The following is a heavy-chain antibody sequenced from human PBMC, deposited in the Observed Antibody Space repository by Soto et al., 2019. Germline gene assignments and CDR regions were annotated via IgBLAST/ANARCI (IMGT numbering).Heavy chain of an antibody. CDR1: GFTFSSYA. J-gene: IGHJ4*02. CDR2: ISYDGSNK. CDR3: ARDSEWELPDY. D-gene: IGHD1-26*01. Sequence: GGSLRLSCAASGFTFSSYAMHWVRQAPGKGLEWVAVISYDGSNKYYADSVKGRFTISRDNSKSTLYLQMNSLRAEDTAVYYCARDSEWELPDYWGQGTLVTVSS. V-gene: IGHV3-30-3*01.